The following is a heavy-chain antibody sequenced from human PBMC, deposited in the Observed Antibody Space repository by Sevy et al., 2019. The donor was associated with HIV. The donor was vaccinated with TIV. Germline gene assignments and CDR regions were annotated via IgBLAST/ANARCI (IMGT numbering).Heavy chain of an antibody. Sequence: GGSLRLSCAASGFTFNIYTLNWVRQAPGKGLEWVSSISPTSSYIYYADSVKGQFSISRDNAKNSLFLQMNSLRADDTAIYYCAKEDSNGVCYSSWGQGTLVTVSS. V-gene: IGHV3-21*01. D-gene: IGHD2-21*01. J-gene: IGHJ5*02. CDR2: ISPTSSYI. CDR1: GFTFNIYT. CDR3: AKEDSNGVCYSS.